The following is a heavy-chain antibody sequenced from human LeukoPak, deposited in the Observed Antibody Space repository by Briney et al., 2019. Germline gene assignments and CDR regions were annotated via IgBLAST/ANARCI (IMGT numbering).Heavy chain of an antibody. CDR3: ARDGYLAVDY. J-gene: IGHJ4*02. CDR2: IFYSGTT. CDR1: GGSIRSNSYY. V-gene: IGHV4-39*07. Sequence: SETLSLTCIVSGGSIRSNSYYWGWIRQPPGKGLEWIGSIFYSGTTYYNPSLKSRVTISVDTSKNQFSLKLSSVTAADTAVYYCARDGYLAVDYWGQGTLVTVSS. D-gene: IGHD2-2*03.